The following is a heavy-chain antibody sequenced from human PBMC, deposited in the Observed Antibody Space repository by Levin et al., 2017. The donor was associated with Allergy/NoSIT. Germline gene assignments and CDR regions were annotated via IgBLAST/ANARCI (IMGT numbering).Heavy chain of an antibody. CDR1: GFTFSSYS. V-gene: IGHV3-21*01. J-gene: IGHJ6*02. CDR3: ASLFGVVIMDYYYGMDV. CDR2: ISSSSSYI. Sequence: PGGSLRLSCAASGFTFSSYSMNWVRQAPGKGLEWVSSISSSSSYIYYADSVKGRFTISRDNAKNSLYLQMNSLRAEDTAVYYCASLFGVVIMDYYYGMDVWGQGTTVTVSS. D-gene: IGHD3-3*01.